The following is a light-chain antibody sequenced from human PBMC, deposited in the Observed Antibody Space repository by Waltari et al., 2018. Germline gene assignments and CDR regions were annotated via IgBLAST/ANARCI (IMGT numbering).Light chain of an antibody. V-gene: IGLV2-8*01. J-gene: IGLJ2*01. CDR2: KVD. CDR3: SSYAGTNKYVL. CDR1: SSDVGGYDH. Sequence: QSALTQPPSASGSPGQSATISCTGTSSDVGGYDHVSWYQQHPGKAPKLILYKVDKRPSGVPDRFSGSKSGNTASLTVSGLQAEDESNYYCSSYAGTNKYVLFGGGTKLTVL.